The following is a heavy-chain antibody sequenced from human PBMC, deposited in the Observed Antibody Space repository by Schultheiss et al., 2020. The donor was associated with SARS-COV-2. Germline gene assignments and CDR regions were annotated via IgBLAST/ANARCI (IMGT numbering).Heavy chain of an antibody. D-gene: IGHD3-9*01. J-gene: IGHJ4*02. CDR3: ARGYFKNQLDY. V-gene: IGHV3-13*01. Sequence: GGSLRLSCAASGFTFSNYDMYWVRQATGKGLEWVSVIGTAGDTYYPGSVKGRFTISRENAKNSLYLQMNSLRAGDTAVYYCARGYFKNQLDYWGQGTLVTVSS. CDR2: IGTAGDT. CDR1: GFTFSNYD.